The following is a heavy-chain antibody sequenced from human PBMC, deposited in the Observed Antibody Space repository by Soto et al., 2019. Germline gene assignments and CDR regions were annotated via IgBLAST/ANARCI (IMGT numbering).Heavy chain of an antibody. CDR1: GGSISSSNW. Sequence: SETLSLTCAVSGGSISSSNWWSWVRQPPGKGLEWIGEIYHSGSTNYNPSLKSRVTISVDKSKNQFSLKLSSVTAADTAVYYCARDIVLMVYPPDPDFDYWGQGTLVTVSS. V-gene: IGHV4-4*02. CDR3: ARDIVLMVYPPDPDFDY. D-gene: IGHD2-8*01. J-gene: IGHJ4*02. CDR2: IYHSGST.